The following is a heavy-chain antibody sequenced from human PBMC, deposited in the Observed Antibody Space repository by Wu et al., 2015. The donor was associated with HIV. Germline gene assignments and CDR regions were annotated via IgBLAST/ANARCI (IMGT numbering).Heavy chain of an antibody. V-gene: IGHV1-46*01. CDR1: GDGFTSYA. D-gene: IGHD6-13*01. CDR3: ARDRRDGIAAAAPWYYYYYGMDV. J-gene: IGHJ6*02. CDR2: IDPNGGRV. Sequence: QVHLVQFGAEVKKPGSSVKVTCKASGDGFTSYAVSWVRQAPGQGLEWMGLIDPNGGRVSYAQKFQGRVTMTRDTSTSTVYMALSSLRSDDTAVFYCARDRRDGIAAAAPWYYYYYGMDVWGQGTTVTVSS.